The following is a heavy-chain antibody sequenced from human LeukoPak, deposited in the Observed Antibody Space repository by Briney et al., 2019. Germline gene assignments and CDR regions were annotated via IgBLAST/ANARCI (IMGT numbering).Heavy chain of an antibody. CDR3: ARVGDNDAFDI. Sequence: PGGSLRLSCAASGFTFRSYAMHWVRQAPGKGLEYVSAISASGGHTYYANSVKGRSTISRDNSKNTLYLQMGSLRAEDMAVYYCARVGDNDAFDIWGQGTMVTVSP. J-gene: IGHJ3*02. V-gene: IGHV3-64*01. D-gene: IGHD4-17*01. CDR2: ISASGGHT. CDR1: GFTFRSYA.